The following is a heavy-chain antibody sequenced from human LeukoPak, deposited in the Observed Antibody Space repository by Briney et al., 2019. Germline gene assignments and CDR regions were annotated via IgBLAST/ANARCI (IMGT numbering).Heavy chain of an antibody. V-gene: IGHV3-11*04. D-gene: IGHD2-15*01. Sequence: GGSLRLSCAASGFTFSDYYMSWIRRAPGKGLEWVSYISSSGSTIYYADSVKGRFTISRDNAKNPLYLQMNSLRAEDTAVYYCARDFCSGGSCYYDYWGQGTLVTVSS. CDR1: GFTFSDYY. CDR3: ARDFCSGGSCYYDY. CDR2: ISSSGSTI. J-gene: IGHJ4*02.